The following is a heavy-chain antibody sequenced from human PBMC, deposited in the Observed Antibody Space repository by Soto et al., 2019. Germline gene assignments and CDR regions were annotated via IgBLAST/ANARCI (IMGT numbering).Heavy chain of an antibody. CDR2: ISGSGGST. CDR1: GFTFSSYA. J-gene: IGHJ4*02. CDR3: AKVKGYYGSGSLYYFDY. Sequence: GGSLRLSCAASGFTFSSYAMSWVRQAPGKGLEWVSAISGSGGSTYYADSVKGRFTISRDNSKNTLYLQMNSLRAEDTAVYYCAKVKGYYGSGSLYYFDYWGQGTLVTVSS. D-gene: IGHD3-10*01. V-gene: IGHV3-23*01.